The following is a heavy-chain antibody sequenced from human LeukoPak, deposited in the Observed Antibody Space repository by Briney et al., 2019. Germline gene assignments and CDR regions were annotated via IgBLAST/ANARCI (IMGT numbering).Heavy chain of an antibody. D-gene: IGHD6-13*01. CDR2: TSSSSGYT. Sequence: GGSLRLSCAASGFTFSDYYISWIRQAPGKGLEWVAYTSSSSGYTNYADSVKGRFTISRDNTKNSLYLQMNSLRAEDTAVYYCARDPITGYSSSNTWFDPWGQGTLVTVSS. CDR1: GFTFSDYY. V-gene: IGHV3-11*06. J-gene: IGHJ5*02. CDR3: ARDPITGYSSSNTWFDP.